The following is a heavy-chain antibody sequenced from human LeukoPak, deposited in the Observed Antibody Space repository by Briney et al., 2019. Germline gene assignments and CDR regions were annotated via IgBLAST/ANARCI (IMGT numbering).Heavy chain of an antibody. D-gene: IGHD2-2*02. CDR3: VREGRGDTSCYTNDY. CDR1: GFTFSASP. V-gene: IGHV3-73*01. CDR2: ITAKHAT. Sequence: PGGSLRLSCAASGFTFSASPIHWVRQASGKGLEWVGRITAKHATAYSATVKGRFTIPRDDSKYTTYLQMNSLETEDTAVYYCVREGRGDTSCYTNDYWGQGTRVTVSS. J-gene: IGHJ4*02.